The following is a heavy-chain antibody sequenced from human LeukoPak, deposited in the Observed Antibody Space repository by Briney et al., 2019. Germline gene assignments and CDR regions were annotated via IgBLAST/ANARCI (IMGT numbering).Heavy chain of an antibody. D-gene: IGHD6-19*01. CDR1: GFRFINFE. CDR2: ISSSGHTI. CDR3: ARDRGGSGPTTVDY. Sequence: GGSLRLSCEGSGFRFINFEMNWVRQAPGKGLEWVSFISSSGHTIYYADSVKGRFTISRDNARNSLYLQMNSLRAEDTAVYYCARDRGGSGPTTVDYWGQGTLVTVSS. J-gene: IGHJ4*02. V-gene: IGHV3-48*03.